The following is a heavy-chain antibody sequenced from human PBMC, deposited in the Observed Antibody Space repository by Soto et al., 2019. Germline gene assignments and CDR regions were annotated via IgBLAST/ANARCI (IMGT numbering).Heavy chain of an antibody. Sequence: VQLVESGGGVVQPGRSLRLSCAASGFTFSDYAMHWVRQAPGKGLEWVAVVSHDGRNTHYADSVKGRFTISRDSSKNRVSLEMTSLSAEDTDVYYCAKGGRQWMVTSDFNYWGQGALVTVSS. J-gene: IGHJ4*02. CDR3: AKGGRQWMVTSDFNY. CDR2: VSHDGRNT. D-gene: IGHD6-19*01. V-gene: IGHV3-30*18. CDR1: GFTFSDYA.